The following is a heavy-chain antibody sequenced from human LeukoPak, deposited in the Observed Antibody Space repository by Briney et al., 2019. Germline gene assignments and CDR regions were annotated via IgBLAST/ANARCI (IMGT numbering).Heavy chain of an antibody. CDR3: ARRGITYSSSFFAY. V-gene: IGHV4-39*01. J-gene: IGHJ4*02. CDR1: GDSIGSSNNY. D-gene: IGHD6-13*01. Sequence: SSETLSLTCTVSGDSIGSSNNYWAWVRQPPGKGLEWLGGIFYSGSTYYNPSLKSRVTISVDTSKNQFSLNLYAVTATHTATYYCARRGITYSSSFFAYWGQGTLVTVSS. CDR2: IFYSGST.